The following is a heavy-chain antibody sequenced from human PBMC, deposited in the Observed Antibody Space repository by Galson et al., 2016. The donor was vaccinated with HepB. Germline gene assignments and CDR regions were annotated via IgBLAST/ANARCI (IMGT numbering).Heavy chain of an antibody. CDR1: GFVFSNFG. D-gene: IGHD1-1*01. Sequence: SLRLSCAASGFVFSNFGLRWVRQAPGKGLEWDASISTRRTTYYSDSVQGRFTISRDNSNNTLYLQMNGLRAEDTAVYYCAKERLVRRIFDHWGQGTLLTVSS. CDR3: AKERLVRRIFDH. J-gene: IGHJ4*02. V-gene: IGHV3-23*01. CDR2: ISTRRTT.